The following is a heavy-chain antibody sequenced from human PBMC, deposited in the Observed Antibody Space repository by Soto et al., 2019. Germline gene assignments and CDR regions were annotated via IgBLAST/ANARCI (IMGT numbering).Heavy chain of an antibody. CDR2: IYSSGVT. D-gene: IGHD2-8*01. Sequence: QVQLQESGPGLVQPSQTLSLTCTVSGGSISSGGYYWSWIRQHPGKGLEWIGYIYSSGVTYYDPSLKSRVTMSVDMSKNQFSLRLSSVTAADTAAYYCATKPNGLYYFDYWGQGALVTVSS. V-gene: IGHV4-31*03. J-gene: IGHJ4*02. CDR3: ATKPNGLYYFDY. CDR1: GGSISSGGYY.